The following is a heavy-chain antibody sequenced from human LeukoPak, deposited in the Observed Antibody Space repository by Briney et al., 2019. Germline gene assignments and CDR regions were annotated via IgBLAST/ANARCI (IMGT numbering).Heavy chain of an antibody. Sequence: PSETLSLTCTVSGDSISNGYYWGWIRQPPGKGLEGIGSIYHTGSTYYNPSLKSRVIISVDTSKNQFSLKLSSVTAADTAVYYCARGRSGYGGNSGIASCDFWGQGTLVTVSS. D-gene: IGHD4-23*01. V-gene: IGHV4-38-2*02. CDR3: ARGRSGYGGNSGIASCDF. CDR1: GDSISNGYY. J-gene: IGHJ4*02. CDR2: IYHTGST.